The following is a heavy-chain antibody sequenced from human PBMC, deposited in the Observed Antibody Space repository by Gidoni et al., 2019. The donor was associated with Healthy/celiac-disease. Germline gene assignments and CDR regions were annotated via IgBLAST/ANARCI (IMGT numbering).Heavy chain of an antibody. CDR1: GGSISSGDYY. CDR2: IYYSGST. Sequence: QVQLQESGPGLVKPSQTLSLTCTVSGGSISSGDYYWSWIRQPPGKGLEWIGYIYYSGSTYYNPSLKSRVTISVDTSKNQFSLKLSSVTAADTAVYYCARDRITIFGVVAGWFDPWGQGTLVTVSS. CDR3: ARDRITIFGVVAGWFDP. V-gene: IGHV4-30-4*01. D-gene: IGHD3-3*01. J-gene: IGHJ5*02.